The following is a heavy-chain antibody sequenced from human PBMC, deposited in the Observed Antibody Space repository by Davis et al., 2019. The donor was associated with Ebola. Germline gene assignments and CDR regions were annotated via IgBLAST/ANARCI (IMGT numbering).Heavy chain of an antibody. J-gene: IGHJ4*02. CDR2: IGIAGDT. D-gene: IGHD4-17*01. V-gene: IGHV3-13*01. CDR3: ARAQFGDVVLDY. CDR1: GFTFRTYD. Sequence: PGGSLRLSCAASGFTFRTYDMHWVRQTTGKGLEWVSVIGIAGDTYYRGSVKGRFTISRENARNSLYLQMNSLTAGDTAVYYCARAQFGDVVLDYWGQGTLVTVSS.